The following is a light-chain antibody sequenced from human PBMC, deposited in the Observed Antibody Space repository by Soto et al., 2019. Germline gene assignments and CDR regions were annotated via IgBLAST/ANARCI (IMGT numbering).Light chain of an antibody. J-gene: IGKJ2*03. Sequence: DIQMTQSPSTLSASVGDRVTISCRASQSIGGWLAWYQQKPGKAPRLLIFDASSVESGVPSRFSGSRSGTLFTLSISSLQPDDFASYYCQHYNSFPYSFGQGTKLDIK. V-gene: IGKV1-5*01. CDR2: DAS. CDR3: QHYNSFPYS. CDR1: QSIGGW.